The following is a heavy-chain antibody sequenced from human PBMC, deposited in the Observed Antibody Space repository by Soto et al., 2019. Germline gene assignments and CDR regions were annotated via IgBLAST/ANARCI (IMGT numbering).Heavy chain of an antibody. J-gene: IGHJ5*02. V-gene: IGHV3-23*01. CDR3: AEAVMTMVRPNWFGH. CDR1: GFTFSSYA. Sequence: EVQLLESGGGLVQPGGSLRLSCAASGFTFSSYAMSWVRQAPGKGLEWVSAIRGSGGSTYYADSVKGRFTISRDNSKNTLYLQMNSLRAEATAGYYCAEAVMTMVRPNWFGHWGQGTLGTVSS. CDR2: IRGSGGST. D-gene: IGHD3-10*01.